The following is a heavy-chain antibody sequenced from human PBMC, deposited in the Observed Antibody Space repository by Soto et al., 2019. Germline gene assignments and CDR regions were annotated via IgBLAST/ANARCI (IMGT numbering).Heavy chain of an antibody. J-gene: IGHJ6*02. Sequence: QVQLVQSGAEVKKPGSSVKVSCKASGGTFSSYAISWVRQAPGQGLEWMGGIIPIFGTANYAQKFQGRVTITAXXSXSXGYMELSSLRSEDTAVYYCARGTVTKVLGYYYGMDVWGQGTTVTVSS. CDR1: GGTFSSYA. D-gene: IGHD4-4*01. V-gene: IGHV1-69*12. CDR3: ARGTVTKVLGYYYGMDV. CDR2: IIPIFGTA.